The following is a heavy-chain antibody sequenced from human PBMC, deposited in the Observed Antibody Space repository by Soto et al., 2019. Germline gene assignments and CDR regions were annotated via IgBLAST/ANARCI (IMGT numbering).Heavy chain of an antibody. Sequence: QVTLKESGPTLVKPTQTLTLTCTVSGLSLRTTGVGVGWVRQPPGKALEWLALLYWDDDQRYSPSLRSRLTITQSISETPLVLKITTMDTVDTATYYCVQSRCGCARLAIYSSHAYNGLDVWGQGTTVTVSS. CDR3: VQSRCGCARLAIYSSHAYNGLDV. V-gene: IGHV2-5*02. D-gene: IGHD2-21*01. CDR1: GLSLRTTGVG. CDR2: LYWDDDQ. J-gene: IGHJ6*02.